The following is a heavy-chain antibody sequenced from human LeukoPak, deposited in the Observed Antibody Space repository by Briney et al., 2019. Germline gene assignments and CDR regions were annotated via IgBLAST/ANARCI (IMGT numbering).Heavy chain of an antibody. CDR1: GFTSSSYS. CDR2: ISSSSSYI. CDR3: AKDRRITFGGVISSPEYFQH. V-gene: IGHV3-21*04. Sequence: GGSLRLSCAASGFTSSSYSMNWVRQAPGKGLEWVSSISSSSSYIYYADSVKGRFTISRDNAKNSLYLQMNSLRAEDTAVYYCAKDRRITFGGVISSPEYFQHWGQGTLVTVSS. D-gene: IGHD3-16*02. J-gene: IGHJ1*01.